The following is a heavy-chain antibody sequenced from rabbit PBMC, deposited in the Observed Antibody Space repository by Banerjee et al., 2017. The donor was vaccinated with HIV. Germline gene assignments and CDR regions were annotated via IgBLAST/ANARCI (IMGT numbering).Heavy chain of an antibody. J-gene: IGHJ6*01. D-gene: IGHD4-1*01. V-gene: IGHV1S45*01. CDR1: GFSFSNKYV. CDR2: IYRSGST. CDR3: ARRGSDWADDL. Sequence: QEQLEESGGDLVKPEGSLTITCTASGFSFSNKYVMCWVRQAPGKGLEWIGYIYRSGSTYYASWAKGRFTISKTSSTTMTLQMTSLTAADTATYFCARRGSDWADDLWGQGTLVTVS.